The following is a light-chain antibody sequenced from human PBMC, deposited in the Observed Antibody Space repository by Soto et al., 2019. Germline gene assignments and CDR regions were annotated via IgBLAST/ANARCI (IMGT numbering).Light chain of an antibody. J-gene: IGLJ2*01. V-gene: IGLV2-14*01. CDR3: SSYTSSSTLVV. CDR2: DVS. CDR1: GSDDGGYNY. Sequence: QSVLTQPASVSGSPGQSITISCTGTGSDDGGYNYVSWYQQHPGKAPKLMIYDVSNRPSGVSNRFSGSKSGNTASLTISWLQAEDEADYYCSSYTSSSTLVVFGGGTKLTVL.